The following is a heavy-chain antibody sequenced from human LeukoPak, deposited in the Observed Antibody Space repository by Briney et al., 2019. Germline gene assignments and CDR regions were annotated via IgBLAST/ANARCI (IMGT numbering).Heavy chain of an antibody. CDR2: INANSGTT. Sequence: PGGSLRLSCAASGITLRNYAMSWVRQAPGKGLEWVSTINANSGTTSYAASVRGRFSISRDNSKSTLYLQLSTLRADDTATYYCAKPISGGLAVTADWFHPWGQGTLVVVSS. J-gene: IGHJ5*01. D-gene: IGHD6-19*01. CDR3: AKPISGGLAVTADWFHP. CDR1: GITLRNYA. V-gene: IGHV3-23*01.